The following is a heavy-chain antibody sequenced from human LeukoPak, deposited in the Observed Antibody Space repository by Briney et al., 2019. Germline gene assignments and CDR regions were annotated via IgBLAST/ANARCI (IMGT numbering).Heavy chain of an antibody. J-gene: IGHJ4*02. V-gene: IGHV3-23*01. CDR2: ISSSGGTT. D-gene: IGHD6-13*01. CDR1: GFTFKNYV. CDR3: AKDRAQQLVLDF. Sequence: QAWGSLRLSCAASGFTFKNYVINWVRQAPGKGLEWVSSISSSGGTTYYADAGKVRFTISRDNSKNTLYLQMNSLRAEDTAIYYCAKDRAQQLVLDFWGQGTLVTVSS.